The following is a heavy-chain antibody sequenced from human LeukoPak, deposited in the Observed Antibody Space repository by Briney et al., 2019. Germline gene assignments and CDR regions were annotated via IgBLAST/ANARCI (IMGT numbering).Heavy chain of an antibody. CDR1: GGSFSGYY. CDR3: ARGPLRGYCSGGSCYSGLFDY. CDR2: INHSGST. J-gene: IGHJ4*02. V-gene: IGHV4-34*01. D-gene: IGHD2-15*01. Sequence: SETLSLTCAVYGGSFSGYYWSWIRQHPGKGLEWIGEINHSGSTNYNPSLKSRVTISVDTSKNQFSLKLSSVTAADTAVYYCARGPLRGYCSGGSCYSGLFDYWGQGTLVTVSS.